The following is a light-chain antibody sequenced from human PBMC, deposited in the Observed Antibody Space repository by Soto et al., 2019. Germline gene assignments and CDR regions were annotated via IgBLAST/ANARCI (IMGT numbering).Light chain of an antibody. J-gene: IGKJ4*01. CDR2: DAS. CDR3: QQRSNWPLT. V-gene: IGKV3-11*01. CDR1: QSVSSY. Sequence: EIVLTQSPATLSLSPGERATLSCRASQSVSSYFAWYQQKPGQAPRLLIYDASNRATGIPARFSGSGSETDFTLTISSLEPEEFAVYYCQQRSNWPLTFGGGTNVEIK.